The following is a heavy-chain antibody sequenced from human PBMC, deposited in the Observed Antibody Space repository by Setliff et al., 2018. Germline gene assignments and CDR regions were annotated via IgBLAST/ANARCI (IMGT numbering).Heavy chain of an antibody. J-gene: IGHJ5*02. CDR3: ARTSGSGSSLLPNFSDP. CDR2: IYHSGST. Sequence: SETLSLTCAVSGYSISSGYYWGWIRQPPGKGLEWIGIIYHSGSTYYNPSLKSRVTISVDTSKNQFSLKLSSVTAADTAVYYCARTSGSGSSLLPNFSDPWGQGTLVTVPQ. V-gene: IGHV4-38-2*01. CDR1: GYSISSGYY. D-gene: IGHD3-10*01.